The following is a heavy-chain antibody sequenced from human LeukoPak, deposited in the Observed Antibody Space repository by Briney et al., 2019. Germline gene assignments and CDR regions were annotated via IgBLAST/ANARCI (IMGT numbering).Heavy chain of an antibody. Sequence: GGSLRLSCAASGFTFSSYAMSWVRLAPGKGLEWVSTISGSGGSTYYADSVKGRFTISRDNSKNTLYLQMNSLRAEDTAVYYCAKRNYSSSWYTKGQFDYWGQGTLVTVSS. D-gene: IGHD6-13*01. J-gene: IGHJ4*02. CDR3: AKRNYSSSWYTKGQFDY. CDR1: GFTFSSYA. CDR2: ISGSGGST. V-gene: IGHV3-23*01.